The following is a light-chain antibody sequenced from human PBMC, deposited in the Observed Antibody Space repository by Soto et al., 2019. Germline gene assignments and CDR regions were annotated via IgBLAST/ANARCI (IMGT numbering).Light chain of an antibody. J-gene: IGKJ2*01. CDR1: QSVSSN. CDR2: GAS. CDR3: LQDYNYPYT. V-gene: IGKV3-15*01. Sequence: EIVMTQSPATLSVSPGERATLSCRASQSVSSNLAWYQHKPGQAPRLLIYGASTRATGIPARFSGGGSGTEFTLTISSLQSEDFATYYCLQDYNYPYTFGQGTKLEIK.